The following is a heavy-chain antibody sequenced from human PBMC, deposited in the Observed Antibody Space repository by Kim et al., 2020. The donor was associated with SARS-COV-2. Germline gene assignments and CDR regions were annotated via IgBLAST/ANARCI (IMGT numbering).Heavy chain of an antibody. J-gene: IGHJ4*02. CDR1: GGSFSGYY. D-gene: IGHD3-10*01. CDR2: INHSGST. CDR3: ARRGLGYYGSGSLDY. V-gene: IGHV4-34*01. Sequence: SETLSLTCAVYGGSFSGYYWSWIRQPPGKGLEWIGEINHSGSTNYNPSLKSRVTISVDTSKNQFSLKLSSVTAADTAVYYCARRGLGYYGSGSLDYWGQGTLVTVSS.